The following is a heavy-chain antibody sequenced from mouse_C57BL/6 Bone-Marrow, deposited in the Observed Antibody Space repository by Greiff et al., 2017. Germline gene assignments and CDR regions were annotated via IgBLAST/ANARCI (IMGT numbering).Heavy chain of an antibody. Sequence: QVQLKQSGAELVRPGTSVKVSCTASGYAFTNYLIEWVKQRPGQGLEWIGVINPGSGGTNYNEKFKGKATLTADKSSSTAYMQLSSLTSEDSAVYFCARASPGCYAMDDWGQGTSVTVAS. D-gene: IGHD6-1*01. V-gene: IGHV1-54*01. CDR1: GYAFTNYL. J-gene: IGHJ4*01. CDR2: INPGSGGT. CDR3: ARASPGCYAMDD.